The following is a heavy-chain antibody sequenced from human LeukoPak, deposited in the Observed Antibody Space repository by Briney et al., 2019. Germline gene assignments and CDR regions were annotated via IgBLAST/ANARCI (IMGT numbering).Heavy chain of an antibody. J-gene: IGHJ4*02. Sequence: GGSLRLSCAASGFTFSSYAMHWVRQAPGKGLEYVSAISSNGGSTYYANSVKGRFTISRDNAKNSLYLQMNSLRAEDTAVYYCARGQNDYGDYRPYSWGQGTLVTVSS. CDR2: ISSNGGST. CDR3: ARGQNDYGDYRPYS. D-gene: IGHD4-17*01. CDR1: GFTFSSYA. V-gene: IGHV3-64*01.